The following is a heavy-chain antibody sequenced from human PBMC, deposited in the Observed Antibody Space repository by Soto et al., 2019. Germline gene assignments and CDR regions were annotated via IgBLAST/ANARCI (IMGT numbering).Heavy chain of an antibody. CDR2: ISAYNGNT. Sequence: ASVKVSCKASGYTFTSYGISWVRQAPGQGLEWMGWISAYNGNTNYAQKLQGRVTMTTDTSTSTAYMELRSLRSDDTAVYYCARDVRDIVLMVYALGDAFDIWGQGTMVTIPS. D-gene: IGHD2-8*01. V-gene: IGHV1-18*01. CDR1: GYTFTSYG. J-gene: IGHJ3*02. CDR3: ARDVRDIVLMVYALGDAFDI.